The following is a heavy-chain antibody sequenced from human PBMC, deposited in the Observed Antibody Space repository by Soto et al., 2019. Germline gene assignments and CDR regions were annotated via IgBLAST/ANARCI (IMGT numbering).Heavy chain of an antibody. CDR3: ARANFWSGYYAFDY. Sequence: QLQLQESGSGLVKPSQTLSLTCAVSGGSISSGGYSWSWIRQPPGKGLEWIGYIYHSGSTYYNPSLQSRVTISVDRSKNQFSLKLSSVTAADTAVYYCARANFWSGYYAFDYWGQGTLVTVSS. J-gene: IGHJ4*02. D-gene: IGHD3-3*01. CDR1: GGSISSGGYS. V-gene: IGHV4-30-2*01. CDR2: IYHSGST.